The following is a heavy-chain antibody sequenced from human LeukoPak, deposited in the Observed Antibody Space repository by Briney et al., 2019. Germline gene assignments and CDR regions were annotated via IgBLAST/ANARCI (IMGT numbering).Heavy chain of an antibody. J-gene: IGHJ4*02. D-gene: IGHD2-21*01. V-gene: IGHV3-66*01. CDR3: ARGYSSDN. CDR2: IYSGGNT. CDR1: GLTVSSNY. Sequence: GGSLRLSCAASGLTVSSNYMSRVRQAPGKGLEWVSVIYSGGNTYYADSVKGRFTISRDNSKNTLNLQMNSLRAEDAAVYYCARGYSSDNWGQGTLVTVSS.